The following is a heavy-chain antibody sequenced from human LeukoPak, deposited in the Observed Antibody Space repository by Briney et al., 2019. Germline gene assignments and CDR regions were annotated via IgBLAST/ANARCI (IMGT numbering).Heavy chain of an antibody. V-gene: IGHV4-59*01. CDR2: IYYSGST. Sequence: SETLSLTCTVSGGSISSYYWSWIRQPPGKGLEWIGYIYYSGSTNYNPSLKSRVTISVDTSKNQFSLKLSSVTAADTAVYYCARGGVHSSSWADYWGQGTLVTVSS. CDR3: ARGGVHSSSWADY. CDR1: GGSISSYY. J-gene: IGHJ4*02. D-gene: IGHD6-13*01.